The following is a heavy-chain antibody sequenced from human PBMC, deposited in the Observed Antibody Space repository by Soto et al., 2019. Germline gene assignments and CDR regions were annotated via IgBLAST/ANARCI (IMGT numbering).Heavy chain of an antibody. CDR1: GYTFTSYA. CDR2: INAGNGNT. D-gene: IGHD3-22*01. Sequence: ASVKVSCTASGYTFTSYAMHWVRQAPGQRLEWMGWINAGNGNTKYSQKFQGRVTITRDTSASTAYMELSSLRSEDTAVYYCARDQGPLGYYDSSGYQSLLYWGQGTLVTVSS. V-gene: IGHV1-3*01. CDR3: ARDQGPLGYYDSSGYQSLLY. J-gene: IGHJ4*02.